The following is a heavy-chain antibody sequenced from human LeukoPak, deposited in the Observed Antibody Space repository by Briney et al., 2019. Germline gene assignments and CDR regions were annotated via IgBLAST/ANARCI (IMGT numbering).Heavy chain of an antibody. CDR2: FDPEDGET. D-gene: IGHD5-12*01. V-gene: IGHV1-24*01. Sequence: ASVKVSCKVSGYTLTELSMHWVRQAPGKGLEWMGGFDPEDGETIYAQKFQGGVTMTEDTSTDTAYMELSSLRSEDTAVYYCATVSGYAGLDFDYWGQGTLVTVSS. CDR3: ATVSGYAGLDFDY. CDR1: GYTLTELS. J-gene: IGHJ4*02.